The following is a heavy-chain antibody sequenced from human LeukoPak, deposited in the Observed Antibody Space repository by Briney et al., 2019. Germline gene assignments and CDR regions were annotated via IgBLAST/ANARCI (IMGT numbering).Heavy chain of an antibody. CDR1: GFTFSSYS. V-gene: IGHV3-7*01. CDR3: ESPATA. J-gene: IGHJ5*02. Sequence: PGGSLRLSCAASGFTFSSYSMNWARQAPGKGLEWVATVSEDGTAKFYEDSVKGRFTISRDNTRGSLDLQMNSLTVEDTAVYYCESPATAWGQGTLVTVSS. CDR2: VSEDGTAK.